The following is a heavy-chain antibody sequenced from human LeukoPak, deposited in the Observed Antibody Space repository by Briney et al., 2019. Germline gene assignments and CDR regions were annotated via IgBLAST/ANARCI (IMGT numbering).Heavy chain of an antibody. CDR2: IYYSGST. CDR3: ARRAAGSSSLPLS. CDR1: GGSISSSSYY. J-gene: IGHJ5*02. Sequence: PSETLSLTCTVSGGSISSSSYYWGWIRQPPGKGLEWIGSIYYSGSTYYNPSLKSRVTISVDTSKNQFSLKLSSVTAADTAVYYCARRAAGSSSLPLSWGQGTLVTVSS. V-gene: IGHV4-39*01. D-gene: IGHD6-6*01.